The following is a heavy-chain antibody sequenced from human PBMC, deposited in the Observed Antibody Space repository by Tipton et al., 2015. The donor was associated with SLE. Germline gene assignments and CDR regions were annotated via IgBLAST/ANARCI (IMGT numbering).Heavy chain of an antibody. CDR3: ARDRDYFYDSSGFDY. V-gene: IGHV4-39*07. Sequence: TLSLTCTVSGGSISSSSYYWGWIRQPPGKGLEWIGSIYYTGSTNYNPSLKSRLTISVDTSKNQFSLRLSSVTAADTAVYYCARDRDYFYDSSGFDYWGQGTLVTISS. D-gene: IGHD3-22*01. CDR2: IYYTGST. J-gene: IGHJ4*02. CDR1: GGSISSSSYY.